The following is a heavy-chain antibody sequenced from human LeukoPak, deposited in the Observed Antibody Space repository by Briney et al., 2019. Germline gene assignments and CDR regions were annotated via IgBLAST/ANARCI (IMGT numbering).Heavy chain of an antibody. CDR2: IYTSGST. D-gene: IGHD3-16*02. CDR1: GGSISSYY. V-gene: IGHV4-4*07. J-gene: IGHJ3*02. Sequence: SETLSLTCTVSGGSISSYYWSWIRQPAGKGLEWIGRIYTSGSTNYNPSLKSRVTMSVDTSKNQFSLKLSSVTAADTAVYYCARDSYAYVWGSYRYTGGDAFDIWGQGTMVTVSS. CDR3: ARDSYAYVWGSYRYTGGDAFDI.